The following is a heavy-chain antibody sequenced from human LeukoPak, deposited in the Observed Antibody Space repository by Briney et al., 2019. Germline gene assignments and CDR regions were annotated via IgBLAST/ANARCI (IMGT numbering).Heavy chain of an antibody. V-gene: IGHV1-2*04. CDR1: GYTFTGYY. Sequence: ASVKVSCKASGYTFTGYYMHWVRQAPGQGLEWMGWINPNSGGTNYAQKFQGWVTMTRHTSISTAYMELSSLRSEDTAVYYCARGDTWIQSYRYYGLDVWGQGTTVTVSS. CDR3: ARGDTWIQSYRYYGLDV. D-gene: IGHD5-18*01. J-gene: IGHJ6*02. CDR2: INPNSGGT.